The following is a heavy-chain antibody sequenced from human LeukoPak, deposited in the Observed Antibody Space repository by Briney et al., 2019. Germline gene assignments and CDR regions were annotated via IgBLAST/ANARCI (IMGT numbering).Heavy chain of an antibody. J-gene: IGHJ3*02. V-gene: IGHV4-34*01. Sequence: PSETLSLTCAVYGGPFSGYYWSWIRQPPGKGLEWIGEINHSGSTNYNPSLKSRVTISVDTSKNQFSLKLSSVTAADTAVYYCARGLVVVVAAIDAFDIWGQGTMVTVSS. CDR1: GGPFSGYY. CDR2: INHSGST. CDR3: ARGLVVVVAAIDAFDI. D-gene: IGHD2-15*01.